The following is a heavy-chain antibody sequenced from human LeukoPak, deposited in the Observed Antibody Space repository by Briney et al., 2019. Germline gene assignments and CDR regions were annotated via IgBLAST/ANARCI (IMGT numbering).Heavy chain of an antibody. Sequence: PGGSLRLPCAASGFTFSSYAMSWVRQAPGKGLEWVSTISGNGRSTYYGDSVKGRFTISRDNSKNTLSLQMNSLRAEDTAVYYCAKEYYVLLVYALGGSFDYWGRGTLVTVSS. CDR1: GFTFSSYA. CDR2: ISGNGRST. J-gene: IGHJ4*02. CDR3: AKEYYVLLVYALGGSFDY. V-gene: IGHV3-23*01. D-gene: IGHD2-8*02.